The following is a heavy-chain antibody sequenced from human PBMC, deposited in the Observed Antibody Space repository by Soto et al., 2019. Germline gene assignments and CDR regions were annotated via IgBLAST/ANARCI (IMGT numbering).Heavy chain of an antibody. Sequence: SETLSLTCAVSGYSISSGYYWGWIRQPPGKGLEWIGSIYHSGSTYYDPSLKSRVTISVDTSKNQFSLKLSSVTAADTAVYYCARGAYDFWSGYYTLSWPEWFDPWGQGTLVTVSS. CDR1: GYSISSGYY. CDR3: ARGAYDFWSGYYTLSWPEWFDP. J-gene: IGHJ5*02. D-gene: IGHD3-3*01. CDR2: IYHSGST. V-gene: IGHV4-38-2*01.